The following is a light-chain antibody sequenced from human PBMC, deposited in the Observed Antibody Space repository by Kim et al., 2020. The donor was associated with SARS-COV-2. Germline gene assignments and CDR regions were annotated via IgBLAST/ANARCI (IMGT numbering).Light chain of an antibody. J-gene: IGLJ2*01. V-gene: IGLV3-1*01. CDR3: QAWDSSTVV. CDR2: QDS. CDR1: KLGDKY. Sequence: SVSPGQTASITCSGDKLGDKYACWYQQKPGQSPVLVIYQDSKRSSGIPERFSGSNSGNTATLTISGTQAMDEDDYYCQAWDSSTVVFGGGTQLTVL.